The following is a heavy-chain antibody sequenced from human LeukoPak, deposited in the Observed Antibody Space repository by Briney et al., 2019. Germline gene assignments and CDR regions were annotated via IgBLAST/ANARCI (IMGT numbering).Heavy chain of an antibody. V-gene: IGHV2-70*04. D-gene: IGHD7-27*01. CDR1: GFALSTGGMR. CDR3: ARSALGYDGAFDI. CDR2: IDWDDDK. Sequence: SGPALVKPTQTLTLTCTFSGFALSTGGMRASWIRQPPGKALEWLARIDWDDDKFYSTSLKTRLTISKDTSKNQVVLTMTNMDPVDTATYYCARSALGYDGAFDIWGQGTMVTVSS. J-gene: IGHJ3*02.